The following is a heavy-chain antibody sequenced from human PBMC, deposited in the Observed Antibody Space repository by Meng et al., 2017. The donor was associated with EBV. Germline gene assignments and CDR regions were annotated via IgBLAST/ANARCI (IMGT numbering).Heavy chain of an antibody. D-gene: IGHD3-10*01. CDR1: GGTFRGDA. Sequence: QVQLGQSGAEVKKPGSSVKVSCTTSGGTFRGDAVSWVRQAPGQGLEWMGGLIPMSDAPYYAQKFQDRVTITADESTSTHYMDLSGLRSEDTAVYYCASESGRGFTPDYWGQGTLVTV. V-gene: IGHV1-69*01. CDR3: ASESGRGFTPDY. J-gene: IGHJ4*02. CDR2: LIPMSDAP.